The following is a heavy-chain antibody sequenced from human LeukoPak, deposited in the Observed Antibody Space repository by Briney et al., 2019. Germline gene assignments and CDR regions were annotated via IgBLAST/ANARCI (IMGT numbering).Heavy chain of an antibody. CDR2: ISYDGSNK. Sequence: GGSLRLSCAASGFTFSSYGMHWVRQAPGKGLKWVAVISYDGSNKYYADSVKGRFTISRDNSKNTLYLQMNSLRAEDTAVYYCAKEQYYDILTGHDYYYGMDVWGKGTTVTVSS. CDR1: GFTFSSYG. V-gene: IGHV3-30*18. CDR3: AKEQYYDILTGHDYYYGMDV. D-gene: IGHD3-9*01. J-gene: IGHJ6*04.